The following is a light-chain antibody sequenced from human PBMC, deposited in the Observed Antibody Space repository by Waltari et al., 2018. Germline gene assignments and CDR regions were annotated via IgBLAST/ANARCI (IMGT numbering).Light chain of an antibody. Sequence: QSALTQPASVSASPGESITISCTATSSDAGDFNSVSWYQQHPGKAPKFMIYDVSNRPSWVSHRFSGSKSGNTASLTISGLQAEDEAVYYCSSFTTSSTLLFGGGTKLTVL. J-gene: IGLJ2*01. V-gene: IGLV2-14*03. CDR1: SSDAGDFNS. CDR3: SSFTTSSTLL. CDR2: DVS.